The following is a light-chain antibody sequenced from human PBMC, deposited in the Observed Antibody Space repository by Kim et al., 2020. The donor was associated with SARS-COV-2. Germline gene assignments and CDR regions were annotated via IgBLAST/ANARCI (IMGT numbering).Light chain of an antibody. Sequence: GQSITSSCTGTSSDVGGYNYVSWYQQHPGKAPKLMIYDVSKRPSGVSNRFSGSKSGNTASLTISGLQAEDEADYYCSSYTSSSTKVFGGGTKVTVL. CDR3: SSYTSSSTKV. V-gene: IGLV2-14*04. J-gene: IGLJ2*01. CDR1: SSDVGGYNY. CDR2: DVS.